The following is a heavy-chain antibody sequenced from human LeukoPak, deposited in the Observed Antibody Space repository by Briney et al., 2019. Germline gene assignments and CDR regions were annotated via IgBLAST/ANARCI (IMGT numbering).Heavy chain of an antibody. D-gene: IGHD3-22*01. CDR3: ARYYDSTGPFDY. V-gene: IGHV4-59*01. J-gene: IGHJ4*02. Sequence: SETLSLTCTVSGGSISSYYWTWIRQRPGKGLEWIGYIYYIGSTNYNPSLRSRLTMSVDTSKNQFSLRLSSVIAADTAVYYCARYYDSTGPFDYWGQGTLVTVSS. CDR2: IYYIGST. CDR1: GGSISSYY.